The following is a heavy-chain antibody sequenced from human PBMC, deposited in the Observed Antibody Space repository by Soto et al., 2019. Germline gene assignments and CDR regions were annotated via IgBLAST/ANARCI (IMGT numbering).Heavy chain of an antibody. CDR1: GGSISSYY. V-gene: IGHV4-59*01. CDR3: ARSQAERYNWFDP. J-gene: IGHJ5*02. Sequence: SETLSLTCTVSGGSISSYYWSWIRQPPGKGLEWIGYIYYSGSTNYNPSLKSRVTISVDTSKNQFSLKLSSVTAADTAVYYCARSQAERYNWFDPWGQRTLVTVSS. CDR2: IYYSGST.